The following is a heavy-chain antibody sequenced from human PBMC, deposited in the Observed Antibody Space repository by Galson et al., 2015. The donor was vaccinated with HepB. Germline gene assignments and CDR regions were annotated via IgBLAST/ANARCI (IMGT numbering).Heavy chain of an antibody. D-gene: IGHD2-2*01. J-gene: IGHJ4*02. CDR2: ISSSGATT. V-gene: IGHV3-11*01. Sequence: SLRLSCAASGFSFSDHYMSWIRQAPGRGLQWLAYISSSGATTDYAGSVKGRFTISRDNVETSLFLQLNSLRAEDPAVYYCARHHCTSSTCFYDCWGQGNPVNVSS. CDR3: ARHHCTSSTCFYDC. CDR1: GFSFSDHY.